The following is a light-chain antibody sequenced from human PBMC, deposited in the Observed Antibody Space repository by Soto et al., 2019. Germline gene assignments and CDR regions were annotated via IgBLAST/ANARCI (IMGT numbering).Light chain of an antibody. CDR3: QQSSSIPWT. J-gene: IGKJ1*01. CDR2: GAS. V-gene: IGKV1-39*01. CDR1: QIINTY. Sequence: DIQMTQSPSSLSASVGARVTITCRASQIINTYLHWYQHKPGKAPKLLISGASTLQSGVPSRFSGSGSGTEFALTISSPQPEDLATYYCQQSSSIPWTFGPGTKVEIK.